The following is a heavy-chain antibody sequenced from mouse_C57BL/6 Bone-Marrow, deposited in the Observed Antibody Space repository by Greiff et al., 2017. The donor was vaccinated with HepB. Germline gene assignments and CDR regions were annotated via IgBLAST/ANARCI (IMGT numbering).Heavy chain of an antibody. CDR3: ARWIGYHDAMDY. J-gene: IGHJ4*01. Sequence: QVQLQQPGAELVKPGASVKLSCKASGYTFTSYWMHWVKQRPGRGLEWIGRIGPNSGGTKYNEKFKSKGTLTVDKPSSTHYMQISSRTSEDSAVYYCARWIGYHDAMDYWGQGTSVTVSS. CDR2: IGPNSGGT. V-gene: IGHV1-72*01. D-gene: IGHD2-2*01. CDR1: GYTFTSYW.